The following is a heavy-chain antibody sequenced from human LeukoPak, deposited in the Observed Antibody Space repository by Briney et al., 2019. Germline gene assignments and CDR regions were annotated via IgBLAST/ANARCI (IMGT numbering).Heavy chain of an antibody. Sequence: SETPSLTCAVYGGSFSGYYWSWIRQPPGKGLEWIGEINHSGSTNYNPSLKSRVTISVDTSKNQFSLKLSSVTAADTAVYYCARGPYYYGSGNYYYYMDVWGKGTTVTVSS. J-gene: IGHJ6*03. V-gene: IGHV4-34*01. CDR1: GGSFSGYY. D-gene: IGHD3-10*01. CDR2: INHSGST. CDR3: ARGPYYYGSGNYYYYMDV.